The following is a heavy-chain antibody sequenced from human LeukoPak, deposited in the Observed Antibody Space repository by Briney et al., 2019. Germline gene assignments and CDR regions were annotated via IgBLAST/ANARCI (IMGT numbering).Heavy chain of an antibody. Sequence: SETLSLTCAVSGYSISSGYYWGWIRQPPGKGLEWIGSIYHSGSTYYKPSLKSRVTISVDTSRNQFSLKLSSVTAADTAVYYCARHSSRWELLVDYFDYWGQGTLVTVSS. CDR1: GYSISSGYY. CDR2: IYHSGST. CDR3: ARHSSRWELLVDYFDY. V-gene: IGHV4-38-2*01. D-gene: IGHD1-26*01. J-gene: IGHJ4*02.